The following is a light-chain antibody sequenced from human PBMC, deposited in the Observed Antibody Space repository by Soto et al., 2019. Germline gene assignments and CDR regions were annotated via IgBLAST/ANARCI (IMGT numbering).Light chain of an antibody. CDR1: QSFNNG. CDR2: KAS. Sequence: IPMTQSPSTLSPSVGDRVTITCRASQSFNNGLAWYQQKPGKAPKLFIFKASTLESGVPSRFSGSGSGTEFTLSISSLQPDDFATYFCQQYESFPRTFGQGTKVEIK. V-gene: IGKV1-5*03. J-gene: IGKJ1*01. CDR3: QQYESFPRT.